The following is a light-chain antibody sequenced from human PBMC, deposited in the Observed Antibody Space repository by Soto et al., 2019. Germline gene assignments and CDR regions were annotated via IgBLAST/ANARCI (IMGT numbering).Light chain of an antibody. Sequence: QAVVTQEPSLTVSPGGTVTLTCSSSTGAVTSGYHPNWFQLKPGQEPRALIYTTSNKHSWTTARFSGSLLAGKAALALSGVQHEDEADSYCLLFFGGVQLVFGGGTKLTVL. J-gene: IGLJ2*01. CDR2: TTS. CDR3: LLFFGGVQLV. CDR1: TGAVTSGYH. V-gene: IGLV7-43*01.